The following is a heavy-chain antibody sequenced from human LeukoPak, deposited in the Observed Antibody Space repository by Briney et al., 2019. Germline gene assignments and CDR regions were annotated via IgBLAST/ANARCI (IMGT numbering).Heavy chain of an antibody. CDR1: GYTFTSYG. CDR3: ARDPPGGPVTTVTTGHY. CDR2: ISAYNGNT. D-gene: IGHD4-17*01. Sequence: ASVKVSCKASGYTFTSYGISWVRRAPGQGLEWMGWISAYNGNTNYAQKLQGRVTMTTDTSTSTAYMELRSLRSDDTAVYYCARDPPGGPVTTVTTGHYWGQGTLVTVSS. J-gene: IGHJ4*02. V-gene: IGHV1-18*01.